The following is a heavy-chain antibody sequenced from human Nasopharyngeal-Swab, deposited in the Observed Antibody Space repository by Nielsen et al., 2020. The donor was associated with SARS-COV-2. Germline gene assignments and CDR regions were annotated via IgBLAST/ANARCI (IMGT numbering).Heavy chain of an antibody. Sequence: PGKGLEWVSGISWNSGSIGYADSVKGRFTISRDNAKNSLYLQMNSLRAEDTALYYCAKDSGSRSYFSYLAVYYYGMDVWGQGTTVTVSS. CDR2: ISWNSGSI. CDR3: AKDSGSRSYFSYLAVYYYGMDV. J-gene: IGHJ6*02. V-gene: IGHV3-9*01. D-gene: IGHD3-10*01.